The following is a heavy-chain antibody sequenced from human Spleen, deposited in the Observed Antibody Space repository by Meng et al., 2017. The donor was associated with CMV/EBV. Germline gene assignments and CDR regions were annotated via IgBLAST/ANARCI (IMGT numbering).Heavy chain of an antibody. J-gene: IGHJ6*02. D-gene: IGHD4/OR15-4a*01. V-gene: IGHV3-43D*03. CDR1: GFTFDDYA. CDR2: ISWDGGST. CDR3: AKDSNYDYYYGMDV. Sequence: GESLKISCAASGFTFDDYAMHWVRQAPGKGLEWVSLISWDGGSTYYADSVKGRFTISRDNSKNSLYLQMNSLRAEDTALYYCAKDSNYDYYYGMDVWGQGTTVIVSS.